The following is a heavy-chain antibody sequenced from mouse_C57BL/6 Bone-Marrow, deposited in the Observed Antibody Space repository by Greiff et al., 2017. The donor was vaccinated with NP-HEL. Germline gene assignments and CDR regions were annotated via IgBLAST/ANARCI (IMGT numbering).Heavy chain of an antibody. CDR2: ISSGSSTI. D-gene: IGHD1-1*01. CDR1: GFTFSDYG. J-gene: IGHJ1*03. V-gene: IGHV5-17*01. CDR3: ARTTVVATGYFDV. Sequence: DVKLVESGGGLVKPGGSLKLSCAASGFTFSDYGMHWVRQAPEKGLEWVAYISSGSSTIYYADTVKGRFTISRDNAKNTLFLQMTSLRSEDTAMYYCARTTVVATGYFDVWGTGTTVTVSS.